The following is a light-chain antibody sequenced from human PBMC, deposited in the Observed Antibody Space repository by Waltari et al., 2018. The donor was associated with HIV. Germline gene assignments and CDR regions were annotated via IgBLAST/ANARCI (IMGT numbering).Light chain of an antibody. CDR3: QSYPASLTVSLI. Sequence: QSVLTQPPSVSGAPGQRVTIPCPGNRSNLGAGYDVRWYQQLPGKAPKLLISDNTNRPSGVPDRFSGSKSGTSASLAITGLRAEDEADYYCQSYPASLTVSLIFGGGTRLTVL. V-gene: IGLV1-40*01. CDR2: DNT. J-gene: IGLJ2*01. CDR1: RSNLGAGYD.